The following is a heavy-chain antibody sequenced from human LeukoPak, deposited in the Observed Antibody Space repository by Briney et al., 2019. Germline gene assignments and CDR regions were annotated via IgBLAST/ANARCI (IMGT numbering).Heavy chain of an antibody. V-gene: IGHV4-59*01. J-gene: IGHJ4*02. CDR1: GGSISTYY. D-gene: IGHD2-15*01. CDR3: ARHYCSGGSCYLGFDY. Sequence: SETLSLTCTVSGGSISTYYWSWIRQPPGKGLEWIGYYSGNTNYNPSLKSRVTISVGTSKNQFSLKLSSVTAADTALYYCARHYCSGGSCYLGFDYWGQGALVTVSS. CDR2: YSGNT.